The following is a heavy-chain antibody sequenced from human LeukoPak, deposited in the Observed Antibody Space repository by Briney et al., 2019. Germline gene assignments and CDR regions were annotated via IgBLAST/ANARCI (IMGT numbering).Heavy chain of an antibody. V-gene: IGHV1-69*13. J-gene: IGHJ3*02. CDR1: GGTFSSYA. Sequence: SVKVSCKASGGTFSSYAISWVRQAPGQGLDWMGGIIPIFGTANYAQKFQGRVTITADESTSTACMELSSLRSEDTAVYYCARGAGYCSSTSCYVFDIWGQGTMVTVSS. D-gene: IGHD2-2*01. CDR3: ARGAGYCSSTSCYVFDI. CDR2: IIPIFGTA.